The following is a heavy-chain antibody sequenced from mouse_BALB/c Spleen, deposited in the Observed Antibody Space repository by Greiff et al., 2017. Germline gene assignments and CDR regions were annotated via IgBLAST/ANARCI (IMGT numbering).Heavy chain of an antibody. D-gene: IGHD2-10*01. V-gene: IGHV14-3*02. Sequence: ESGAELVKPGASVKLSCTASGFNIKDTYMHWVKQRPEQGLEWIGRIDPANGNTKYDPKFQGKATITADTSSNTAYLQLSSLTSEDTAVYYCARPAYYGAMDYWGQGTSVTVSS. CDR1: GFNIKDTY. CDR2: IDPANGNT. CDR3: ARPAYYGAMDY. J-gene: IGHJ4*01.